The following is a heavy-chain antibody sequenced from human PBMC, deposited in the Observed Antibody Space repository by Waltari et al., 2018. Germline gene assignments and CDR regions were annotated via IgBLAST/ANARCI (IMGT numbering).Heavy chain of an antibody. CDR1: GGSISSGSYY. CDR3: ARNRPDYYYMDV. V-gene: IGHV4-61*02. J-gene: IGHJ6*03. Sequence: QVQLQESGPGLVKPSPTLSLTCTVSGGSISSGSYYWSWIRQPAGKGLEWLGRIYTSGSTNYNPALKSRVTISVDTSKNQFSLKLSSVTAADTAVYYCARNRPDYYYMDVWGKGTTVTVSS. CDR2: IYTSGST.